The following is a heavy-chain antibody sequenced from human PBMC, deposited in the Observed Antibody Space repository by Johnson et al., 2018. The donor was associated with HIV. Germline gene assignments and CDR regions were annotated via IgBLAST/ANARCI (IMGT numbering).Heavy chain of an antibody. V-gene: IGHV3-66*01. CDR3: ARDVTKDAFDI. D-gene: IGHD4-17*01. Sequence: VQLVESGGGLVQPGGSLRISCAASGFTFRSYWMSWVRQAPGKGLEWVSAIYSGGSTYYADSVKGRFTISRDNSKNTLYLQMNSLRAEDTSVYYCARDVTKDAFDIWGQGTMVTVSS. CDR1: GFTFRSYW. J-gene: IGHJ3*02. CDR2: IYSGGST.